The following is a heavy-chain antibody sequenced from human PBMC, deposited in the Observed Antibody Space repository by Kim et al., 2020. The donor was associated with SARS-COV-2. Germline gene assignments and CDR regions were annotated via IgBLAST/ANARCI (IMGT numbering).Heavy chain of an antibody. CDR3: ARDLPPEVTIFGVVIREYYFDN. J-gene: IGHJ4*01. V-gene: IGHV1-2*06. CDR2: INPNIGGT. CDR1: GYTFTGYY. Sequence: ASVKVSCKASGYTFTGYYMHWVRQAPGQGLEWMGRINPNIGGTNYAQKFQGRVTMTRDTSISTAYMELSRLRSDDTAVYYCARDLPPEVTIFGVVIREYYFDNWGQGTLVTVS. D-gene: IGHD3-3*01.